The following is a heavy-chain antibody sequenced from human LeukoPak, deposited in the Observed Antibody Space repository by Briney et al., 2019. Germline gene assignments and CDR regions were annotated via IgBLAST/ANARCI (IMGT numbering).Heavy chain of an antibody. CDR3: VSPRGFSYGYFDY. D-gene: IGHD5-18*01. CDR2: IYYSKNT. CDR1: RGSISSSSAY. J-gene: IGHJ4*02. Sequence: PSETLSLTCTVSRGSISSSSAYCAWIRQPPGKGLEWIGSIYYSKNTYYNPSLKSRVTISADTSKNQFSLTLGSVIATDTAGYYCVSPRGFSYGYFDYWGQGTLVTVSS. V-gene: IGHV4-39*01.